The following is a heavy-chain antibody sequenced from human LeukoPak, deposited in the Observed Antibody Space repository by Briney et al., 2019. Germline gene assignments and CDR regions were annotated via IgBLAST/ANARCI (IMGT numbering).Heavy chain of an antibody. D-gene: IGHD2/OR15-2a*01. CDR3: ARELIGSTADYFDY. CDR1: GFTFSDYY. Sequence: PGGSLRLSCAASGFTFSDYYMSWIRQAPGKGLEWVPYISSSGSTIYYADSVKGRFTISRDNAKNSLYLQMNSLRAGDTAVYYCARELIGSTADYFDYWGQGTLVTVSS. J-gene: IGHJ4*02. CDR2: ISSSGSTI. V-gene: IGHV3-11*04.